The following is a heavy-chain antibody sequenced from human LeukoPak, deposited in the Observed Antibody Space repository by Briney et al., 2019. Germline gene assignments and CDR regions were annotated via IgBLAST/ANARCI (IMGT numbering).Heavy chain of an antibody. J-gene: IGHJ5*02. CDR3: ARDGFYPSGGVRWFDP. CDR1: GSTFTGYY. D-gene: IGHD3-10*01. Sequence: ASVKVSCKASGSTFTGYYMHWVRQAPGQGLERMGWINPNSGGTNYAQKFQGRVTMTRDTSISTAYMELSRLRSDDTAVYYCARDGFYPSGGVRWFDPWGQGTLVTVSS. V-gene: IGHV1-2*02. CDR2: INPNSGGT.